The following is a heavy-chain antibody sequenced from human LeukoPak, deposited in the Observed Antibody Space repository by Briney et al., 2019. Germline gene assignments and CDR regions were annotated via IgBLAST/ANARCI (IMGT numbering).Heavy chain of an antibody. CDR1: GFTFSSYG. J-gene: IGHJ6*03. D-gene: IGHD3-9*01. CDR2: ISYDGSNK. Sequence: GGSLRLSCAASGFTFSSYGMHWVRQAPGKGLEWVAVISYDGSNKYYADSVKGRFTISRDNSKNTLYLQMNSLRAEDTAVYYCAKCILTGYYKGYMDVWGKGTTVTISS. V-gene: IGHV3-30*18. CDR3: AKCILTGYYKGYMDV.